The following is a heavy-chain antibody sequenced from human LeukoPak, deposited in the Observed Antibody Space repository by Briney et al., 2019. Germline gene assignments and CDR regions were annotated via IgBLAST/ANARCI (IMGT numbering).Heavy chain of an antibody. CDR2: IYYSGTT. CDR1: GGSIGTYY. CDR3: ARYDRPYDSSGYYSYWFDP. V-gene: IGHV4-59*08. D-gene: IGHD3-22*01. Sequence: SETLSLTCTVSGGSIGTYYWSWIRQPPGKGLEWIAYIYYSGTTNYNPSLKSRATISVDTSKNQFSLRLSSVTAADTAVYYCARYDRPYDSSGYYSYWFDPWGQGTLVTVSS. J-gene: IGHJ5*02.